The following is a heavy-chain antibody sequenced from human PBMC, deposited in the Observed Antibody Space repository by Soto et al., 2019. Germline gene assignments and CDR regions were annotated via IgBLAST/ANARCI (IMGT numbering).Heavy chain of an antibody. CDR2: INPSGGST. V-gene: IGHV1-46*01. Sequence: GASVKFSCKASGYTFTSYYMHWVRQAPGQGLEWMGIINPSGGSTSYAQKFQGRVTMTRDTSTSTVYMELSSLRSEDTAVYYCARDRLAIYDSSGYSRCWFDPWGQGTLVTVSS. D-gene: IGHD3-22*01. CDR1: GYTFTSYY. CDR3: ARDRLAIYDSSGYSRCWFDP. J-gene: IGHJ5*02.